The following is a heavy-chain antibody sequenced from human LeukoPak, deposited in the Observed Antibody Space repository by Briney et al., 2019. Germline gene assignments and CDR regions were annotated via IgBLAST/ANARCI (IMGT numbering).Heavy chain of an antibody. D-gene: IGHD3-22*01. CDR3: AKDRAMIVSDGMDV. J-gene: IGHJ6*02. CDR2: ISGSGGST. CDR1: GFTVSSNY. V-gene: IGHV3-23*01. Sequence: PGGSLRLSCAASGFTVSSNYMSWVRQAPGKGLEWVSAISGSGGSTFYADSVKGRFTISRDNSKNTLYLQMNSLRAEDTAVYYCAKDRAMIVSDGMDVWGQGTTVTVSS.